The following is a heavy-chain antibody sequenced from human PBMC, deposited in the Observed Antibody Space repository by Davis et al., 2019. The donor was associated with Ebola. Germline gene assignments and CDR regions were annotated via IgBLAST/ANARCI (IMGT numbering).Heavy chain of an antibody. V-gene: IGHV3-73*01. Sequence: GESLKISCAASGFTFSGSAMHWVRQASGKGLEWVGRIRSKANSYATAYAASVKGRFTISRDDSKNTAYLQMNSLKTEDTAVYYCTVTVTTLDYWGQGTLVTASS. D-gene: IGHD4-17*01. CDR3: TVTVTTLDY. CDR1: GFTFSGSA. J-gene: IGHJ4*02. CDR2: IRSKANSYAT.